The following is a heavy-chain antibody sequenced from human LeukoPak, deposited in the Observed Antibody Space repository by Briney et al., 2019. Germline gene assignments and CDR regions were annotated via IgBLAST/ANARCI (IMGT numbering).Heavy chain of an antibody. V-gene: IGHV1-2*02. J-gene: IGHJ4*02. CDR1: GYTFTGYY. CDR2: INPNSGGT. CDR3: ARGVYDFWSGYYTGGYFDY. Sequence: ASVKVSCKASGYTFTGYYMHWVRQAPGQGLEWMGWINPNSGGTNYAQKFQGRVTMTRDTSISTAYMELSRLRSDDTAVYYCARGVYDFWSGYYTGGYFDYWGQGTLVTVSS. D-gene: IGHD3-3*01.